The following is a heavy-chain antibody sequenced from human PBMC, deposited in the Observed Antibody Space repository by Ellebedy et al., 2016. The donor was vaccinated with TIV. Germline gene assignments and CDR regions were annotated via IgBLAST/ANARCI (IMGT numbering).Heavy chain of an antibody. CDR1: GFTFSSYG. CDR2: ISFYGDIK. J-gene: IGHJ5*02. CDR3: AKDTQYYARGWLDP. Sequence: GESLKISCAASGFTFSSYGMHWVRQAPGKGLEWVALISFYGDIKYYGGSVKGRFTISRDNSKNTLYLQMSSLTLDDTAVYYCAKDTQYYARGWLDPWGQGTLVTVSS. V-gene: IGHV3-30*18. D-gene: IGHD2-2*01.